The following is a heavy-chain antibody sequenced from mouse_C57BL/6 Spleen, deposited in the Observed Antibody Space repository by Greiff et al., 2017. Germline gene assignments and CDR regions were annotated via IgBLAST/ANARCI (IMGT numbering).Heavy chain of an antibody. CDR1: GFTFSDYG. V-gene: IGHV5-17*01. D-gene: IGHD1-1*01. CDR2: ISSGSSTI. J-gene: IGHJ1*03. CDR3: ASPGTTVVATYWYFDV. Sequence: EVKLMESGGGLVKPGGSLKLSCAASGFTFSDYGMHWVRQAPEKGLEWVAYISSGSSTIYYADTVKGRFTISRDNAKNNLFLQMTSLSSEDTAMYYCASPGTTVVATYWYFDVWGTGTTVTVSS.